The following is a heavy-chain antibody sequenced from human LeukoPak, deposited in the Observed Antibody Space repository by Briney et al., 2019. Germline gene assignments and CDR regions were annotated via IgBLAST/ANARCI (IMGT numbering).Heavy chain of an antibody. V-gene: IGHV1-8*02. J-gene: IGHJ4*02. CDR3: ARGPRFGELCRY. CDR1: AYTFTNYD. CDR2: TNPNNGNT. D-gene: IGHD3-10*02. Sequence: ASVKVSCKASAYTFTNYDINWVRQATGQGLEWMGWTNPNNGNTGYAQKLQGRVTMTTDTSTSTAYMELSSLRSEDTAVYYCARGPRFGELCRYWGQGTLVTVSS.